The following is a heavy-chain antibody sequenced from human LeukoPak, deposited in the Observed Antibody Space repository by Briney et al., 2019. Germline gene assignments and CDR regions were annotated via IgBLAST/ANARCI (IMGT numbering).Heavy chain of an antibody. CDR3: ARGGYSGLNFDY. CDR2: INQDGSEK. J-gene: IGHJ4*02. CDR1: GFTFSNYW. Sequence: GGSLRLSCAASGFTFSNYWMSWVRQAPGKGLEWVANINQDGSEKYYVDSVKGRFTVSRDNAKNSLYPQMNSLRAEDRAVYYCARGGYSGLNFDYWGQGTLVTVSS. V-gene: IGHV3-7*03. D-gene: IGHD5-12*01.